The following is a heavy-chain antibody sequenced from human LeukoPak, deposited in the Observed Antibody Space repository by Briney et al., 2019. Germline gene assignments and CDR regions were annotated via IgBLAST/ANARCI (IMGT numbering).Heavy chain of an antibody. CDR3: VRESKTYDGSGYYHDY. Sequence: SETLSLTCSVSGGSIRNYFWSWIRQPAGKGLEWIGRIYTSGSIDYKPSPRSRVTMSVDTSRNQFSLKLTSVTAADTDVYYCVRESKTYDGSGYYHDYWGQGTLVTVSS. V-gene: IGHV4-4*07. D-gene: IGHD3-22*01. J-gene: IGHJ4*02. CDR1: GGSIRNYF. CDR2: IYTSGSI.